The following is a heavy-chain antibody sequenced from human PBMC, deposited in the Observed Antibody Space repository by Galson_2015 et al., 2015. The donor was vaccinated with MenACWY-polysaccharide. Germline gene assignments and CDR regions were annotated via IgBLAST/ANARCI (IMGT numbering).Heavy chain of an antibody. V-gene: IGHV1-8*01. CDR2: MNPNSGNT. CDR3: ARGGKYYYDSSGYLNWFDP. CDR1: GYSFSSYD. D-gene: IGHD3-22*01. J-gene: IGHJ5*02. Sequence: SVKVSCKASGYSFSSYDINWVRQTTGQGLEWMGWMNPNSGNTGYAQKFQGRVTMTRNTSISIAYMELSSLRSEDTAVYYCARGGKYYYDSSGYLNWFDPWGQGTLLTASS.